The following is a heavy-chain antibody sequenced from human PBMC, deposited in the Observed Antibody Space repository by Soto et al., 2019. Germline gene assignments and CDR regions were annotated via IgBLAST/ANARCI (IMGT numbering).Heavy chain of an antibody. CDR3: ARSESSAYYYGLDS. D-gene: IGHD3-22*01. CDR2: ISWDGGST. V-gene: IGHV3-9*01. J-gene: IGHJ4*02. Sequence: EVQLVESGGGLVRPGGSLRLSCTASGFTFDDYGMNWVRQVPGKGLEWGSGISWDGGSTGYVDYVKGRFTISRDNAKNSLHLEMNTLRPEDTALYYCARSESSAYYYGLDSWGQGTLVTVSS. CDR1: GFTFDDYG.